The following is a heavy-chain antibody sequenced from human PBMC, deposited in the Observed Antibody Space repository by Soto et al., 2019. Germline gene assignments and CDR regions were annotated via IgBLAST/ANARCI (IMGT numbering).Heavy chain of an antibody. D-gene: IGHD5-18*01. V-gene: IGHV3-30-3*01. CDR3: ARDLERYSYGYSIYYYYGMDV. CDR1: GFTFSSYA. CDR2: ISYDGSNK. Sequence: PGGSLRLSCAASGFTFSSYAMHWVRQAPGKGLEWVAVISYDGSNKYYADSVKGRFTISRDNSKNTLYLQMNSLRAEDTAVYYRARDLERYSYGYSIYYYYGMDVWGQGTTVTVSS. J-gene: IGHJ6*02.